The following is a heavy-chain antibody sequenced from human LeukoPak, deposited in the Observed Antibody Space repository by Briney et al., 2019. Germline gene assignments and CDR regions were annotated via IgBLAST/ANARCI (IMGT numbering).Heavy chain of an antibody. Sequence: SETLSLTCTVSGGSISSSSYYWGWIRQPPGKGLEWIGCIYDSGSTYYNPSLKSRVTISVDTSKNQFSLKLSSVNAADTAVYYCALGEPVSPYYYYYMDVWGKGTTVTVSS. CDR2: IYDSGST. V-gene: IGHV4-39*07. D-gene: IGHD3-16*01. CDR3: ALGEPVSPYYYYYMDV. CDR1: GGSISSSSYY. J-gene: IGHJ6*03.